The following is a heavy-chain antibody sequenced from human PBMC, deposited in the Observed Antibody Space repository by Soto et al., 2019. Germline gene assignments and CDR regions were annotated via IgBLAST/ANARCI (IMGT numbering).Heavy chain of an antibody. CDR3: ARGIAGWYQGRYYYGMYV. D-gene: IGHD6-19*01. CDR1: GGSVSSGSYY. V-gene: IGHV4-61*01. Sequence: QVQLQESGPGLVKPSETLSLTCTVSGGSVSSGSYYWSWIRQPPGKGLEWIGYIYYSGSTNYNPSLKSRVTISVDTSKNQFSLTLSSVTAADTAVYYCARGIAGWYQGRYYYGMYVWGQGTTVTVSS. J-gene: IGHJ6*02. CDR2: IYYSGST.